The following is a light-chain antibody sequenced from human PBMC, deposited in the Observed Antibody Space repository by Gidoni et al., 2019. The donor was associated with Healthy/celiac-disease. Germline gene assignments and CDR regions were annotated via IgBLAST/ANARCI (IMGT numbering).Light chain of an antibody. Sequence: QSVLTQPHSASGTPGQRVTISCSGSSSNTGSNTVNWYQQLPGTAPKLLIYSNNQRPSGVPDRFSGSKSGTSASLAISGLQSEDEADYYCAAWDDSLNGGVFGGGTQLTVL. CDR3: AAWDDSLNGGV. J-gene: IGLJ7*01. CDR1: SSNTGSNT. V-gene: IGLV1-44*01. CDR2: SNN.